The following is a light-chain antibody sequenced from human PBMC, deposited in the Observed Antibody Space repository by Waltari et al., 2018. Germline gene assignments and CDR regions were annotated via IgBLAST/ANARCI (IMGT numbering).Light chain of an antibody. J-gene: IGLJ2*01. CDR2: GGN. CDR1: SSDVGSSNL. Sequence: QSALTQPASVSGSPGQSITISCPGPSSDVGSSNLFSWYQHHPGKATKLLIYGGNKRPSGVSNRFSGSKSGNTASLTISGLQAEDEADYYCCSYAGASTVVFGGGTRVTVL. CDR3: CSYAGASTVV. V-gene: IGLV2-23*01.